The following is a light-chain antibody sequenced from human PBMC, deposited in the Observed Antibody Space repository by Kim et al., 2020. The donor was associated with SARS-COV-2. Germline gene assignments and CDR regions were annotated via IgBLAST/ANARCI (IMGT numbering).Light chain of an antibody. CDR1: SKNSRDD. V-gene: IGLV4-69*01. Sequence: ASIKPTCSSSSKNSRDDNAWHQQQLAEGPRYLMKLNSDGSHSKGHGSPDRFTGSSSGAERNPAIYSLQSADEADQYCQTWGTGTWVFGGGTQLTVL. CDR2: LNSDGSH. CDR3: QTWGTGTWV. J-gene: IGLJ3*02.